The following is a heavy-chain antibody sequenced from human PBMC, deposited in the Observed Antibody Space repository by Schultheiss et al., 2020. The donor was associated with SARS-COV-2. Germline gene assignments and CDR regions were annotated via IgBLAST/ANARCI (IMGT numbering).Heavy chain of an antibody. CDR1: GFTFSSYA. Sequence: GESLKISCAASGFTFSSYAMHWVRQAPGKGLEWVSSISSSSSYIYYADSVKGRFTISRDNSKNTLYLQMNSLRAEDTAVYYCAKRSSSWLNYYYYYMDVWGKGTTVTVSS. J-gene: IGHJ6*03. V-gene: IGHV3-21*04. CDR2: ISSSSSYI. D-gene: IGHD6-13*01. CDR3: AKRSSSWLNYYYYYMDV.